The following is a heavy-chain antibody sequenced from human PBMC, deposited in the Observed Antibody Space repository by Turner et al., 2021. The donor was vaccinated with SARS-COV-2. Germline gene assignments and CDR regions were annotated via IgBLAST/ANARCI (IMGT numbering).Heavy chain of an antibody. Sequence: QVQLVESGGGVVQAGRSLRLSCAAAGFSFSSYGMHWVRQAPGKGLEGVAVISYDGSNKYYADSVKGRFTISRDNSKNTLYLKMNSLRAEDTAVYYCAKSIYPYSSSWYYFDYWGQGTLVTVSS. CDR2: ISYDGSNK. V-gene: IGHV3-30*18. CDR1: GFSFSSYG. CDR3: AKSIYPYSSSWYYFDY. J-gene: IGHJ4*02. D-gene: IGHD6-13*01.